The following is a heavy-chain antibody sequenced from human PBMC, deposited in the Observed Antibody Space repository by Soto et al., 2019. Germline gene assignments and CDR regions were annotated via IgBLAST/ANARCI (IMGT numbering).Heavy chain of an antibody. D-gene: IGHD6-19*01. J-gene: IGHJ4*02. CDR2: IYYSGST. CDR1: GGSISSYY. CDR3: ARLWDSSGWQTYYFDY. Sequence: PSETLSLTCTVSGGSISSYYWSWIRQPPGKGLEWIGYIYYSGSTNYNPSLKSRVTISVDTSKNQFSLKLSSVTAADTAVYYCARLWDSSGWQTYYFDYWGQGTLVTVSS. V-gene: IGHV4-59*01.